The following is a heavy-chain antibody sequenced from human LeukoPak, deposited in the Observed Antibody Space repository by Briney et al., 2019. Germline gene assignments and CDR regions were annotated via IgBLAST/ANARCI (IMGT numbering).Heavy chain of an antibody. CDR1: GGSISSYY. J-gene: IGHJ3*02. D-gene: IGHD6-13*01. Sequence: SETLSLTCTVSGGSISSYYWSWIRQPPGKGLEWIGYIYYSGSTNYNPSLKSRVTISVDTSKNQFSLELSSVTAADTAVYYCASGYSTVVDAFDIWGQGTMVTVSS. CDR2: IYYSGST. CDR3: ASGYSTVVDAFDI. V-gene: IGHV4-59*08.